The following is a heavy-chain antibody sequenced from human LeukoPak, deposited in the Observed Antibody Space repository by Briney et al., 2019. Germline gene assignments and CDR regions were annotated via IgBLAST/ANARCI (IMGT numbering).Heavy chain of an antibody. CDR3: ARLVGSGYYFFYFDY. V-gene: IGHV4-4*02. CDR2: INHSGST. D-gene: IGHD3-22*01. Sequence: SETLSLTCAVSGDSINNNKWWSWVRQPPGKGLEWIGEINHSGSTNYNPSLKSRVTISVDTSKNQFSLKLSSVTAADTAVYYCARLVGSGYYFFYFDYWGRGTLVTVSS. CDR1: GDSINNNKW. J-gene: IGHJ4*02.